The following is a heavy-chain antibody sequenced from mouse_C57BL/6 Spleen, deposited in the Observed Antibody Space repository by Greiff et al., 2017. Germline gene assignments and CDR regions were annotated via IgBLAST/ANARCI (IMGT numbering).Heavy chain of an antibody. Sequence: VKVVESGAELVRPGASVKLSCKASGYTFTDYYINWVKQRPGQGLEWIARIYPGSGNTYYNEKFKGKATLTAEKSSSTAYMQLSSLTSEDSAVYFCAREWDYYGSSYYFDYWGQGTTLTVSS. CDR1: GYTFTDYY. V-gene: IGHV1-76*01. CDR2: IYPGSGNT. CDR3: AREWDYYGSSYYFDY. D-gene: IGHD1-1*01. J-gene: IGHJ2*01.